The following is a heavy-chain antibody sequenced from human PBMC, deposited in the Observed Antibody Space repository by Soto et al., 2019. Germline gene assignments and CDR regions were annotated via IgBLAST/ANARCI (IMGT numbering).Heavy chain of an antibody. CDR3: ARAASYSSSSDYYYYGMDV. D-gene: IGHD6-6*01. CDR1: GGTFSSYA. J-gene: IGHJ6*02. V-gene: IGHV1-69*06. CDR2: IIPIFGTA. Sequence: QVQLVQSGAEVKKPGSSVKVSCKASGGTFSSYAISWVRQAHGQGLEWMGGIIPIFGTANYAQKCQGRVPITADKSTSTAYMELSSLRSEDTAVYYCARAASYSSSSDYYYYGMDVWGQGTTVTVSS.